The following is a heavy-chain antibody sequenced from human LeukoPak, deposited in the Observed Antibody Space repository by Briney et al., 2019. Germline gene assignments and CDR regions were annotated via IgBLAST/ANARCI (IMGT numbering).Heavy chain of an antibody. V-gene: IGHV3-23*01. CDR3: AKLVPSDDFWSGYLGWFDP. CDR2: ISGSGGST. D-gene: IGHD3-3*01. Sequence: GGSLRLSCAASGFTFSSYAMSWIRQAPGKGLEWVSAISGSGGSTYYADSVKGRFPISRDNSKNTLYLQMNSLRAKDTAVYYCAKLVPSDDFWSGYLGWFDPWGQGTLVTVSS. J-gene: IGHJ5*02. CDR1: GFTFSSYA.